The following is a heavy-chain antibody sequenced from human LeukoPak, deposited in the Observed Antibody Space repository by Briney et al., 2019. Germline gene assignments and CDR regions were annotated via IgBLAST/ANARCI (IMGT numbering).Heavy chain of an antibody. Sequence: SETLSLTCTVSGGSISSYYWSWIRQPPGKGLEWIGYIYYSGSTNYNPSLKSRVTISVDTSKNQFSLKLISVTAADTAVYYCARGSQLRFLEWLPLHYYYYYMDVWGKGTTVTVSS. D-gene: IGHD3-3*01. V-gene: IGHV4-59*01. CDR1: GGSISSYY. J-gene: IGHJ6*03. CDR3: ARGSQLRFLEWLPLHYYYYYMDV. CDR2: IYYSGST.